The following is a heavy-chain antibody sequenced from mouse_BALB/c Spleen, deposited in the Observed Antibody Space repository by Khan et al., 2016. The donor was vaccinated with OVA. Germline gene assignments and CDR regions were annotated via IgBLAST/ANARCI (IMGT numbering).Heavy chain of an antibody. D-gene: IGHD4-1*01. J-gene: IGHJ3*01. CDR1: GFTFSSFG. CDR2: ISSDSYTI. CDR3: SRGNWALFAY. Sequence: VQLKESGGGLVQPGGSRKLSCAASGFTFSSFGMHWVRQAPEKGLEWVAYISSDSYTIYYADTVKGRFTISRDNPRKTLFLQMTSLGSEDTDMYYWSRGNWALFAYWGQGTLVTVSA. V-gene: IGHV5-17*02.